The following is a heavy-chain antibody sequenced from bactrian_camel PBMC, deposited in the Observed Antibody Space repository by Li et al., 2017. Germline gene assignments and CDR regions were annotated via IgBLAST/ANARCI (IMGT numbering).Heavy chain of an antibody. CDR3: AKDLREYGVSWSSFAS. CDR1: GYTYTSLC. CDR2: LDSDGTT. V-gene: IGHV3S1*01. Sequence: QVQLVESGGGSVQAGGSLRLSCAASGYTYTSLCMAWFRQAPGKEREGVAYLDSDGTTIYAASVKGRFTVSKDNAKNTLYLQLNSLKTEDTAMYYCAKDLREYGVSWSSFASWGEGTQVTVS. D-gene: IGHD6*01. J-gene: IGHJ6*01.